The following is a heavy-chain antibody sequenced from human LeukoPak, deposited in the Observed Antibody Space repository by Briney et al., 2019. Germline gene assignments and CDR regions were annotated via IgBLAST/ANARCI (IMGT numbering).Heavy chain of an antibody. CDR2: ISNDGTRK. CDR1: GFPFSSYG. CDR3: AKRTSGSSWYSSDS. V-gene: IGHV3-30*18. J-gene: IGHJ4*02. Sequence: GGSLKLSCAASGFPFSSYGMAWVRQAPGKGLEWMAVISNDGTRKYYADSVKGRFTISRDNSKNTLFSQMNSLRAEDTAVYYCAKRTSGSSWYSSDSWGQGTLVTVSP. D-gene: IGHD6-13*01.